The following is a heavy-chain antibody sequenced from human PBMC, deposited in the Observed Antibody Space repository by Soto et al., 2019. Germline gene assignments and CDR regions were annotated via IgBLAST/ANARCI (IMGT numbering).Heavy chain of an antibody. V-gene: IGHV1-3*01. CDR1: GYTFTSYA. CDR2: INADNGNT. Sequence: ASVKVSCKASGYTFTSYAMHWVRQAPGQRLEWMGWINADNGNTNYAQKLQERVTITRDTSTSTAYMELSSLRSDDTAVYYCARNHCSGGSCYHYYYGMDVSGQGTTVTVSS. D-gene: IGHD2-15*01. CDR3: ARNHCSGGSCYHYYYGMDV. J-gene: IGHJ6*02.